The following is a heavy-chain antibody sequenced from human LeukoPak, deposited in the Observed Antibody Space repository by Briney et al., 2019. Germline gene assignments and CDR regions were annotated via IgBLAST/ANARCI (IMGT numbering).Heavy chain of an antibody. Sequence: PSETLSLTCTVSGGSISSSSYYWGWIRQPPGKGLEWIGSIYYSGSTYYNPSLKSRVTISVDTSKNQFSLKLSFVTAADTAVYYCASGSSGWLEPYYFDYWGQGTLVTVSS. J-gene: IGHJ4*02. CDR2: IYYSGST. CDR3: ASGSSGWLEPYYFDY. V-gene: IGHV4-39*01. D-gene: IGHD6-19*01. CDR1: GGSISSSSYY.